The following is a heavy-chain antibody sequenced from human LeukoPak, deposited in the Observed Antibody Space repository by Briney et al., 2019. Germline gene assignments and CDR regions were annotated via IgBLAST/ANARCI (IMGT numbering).Heavy chain of an antibody. CDR2: IYFSGST. J-gene: IGHJ6*03. CDR1: GGSIISSSDY. V-gene: IGHV4-39*01. Sequence: SETLSITGTVSGGSIISSSDYWGWIRQPPGTGLEWIGNIYFSGSTYYKPSLKSRVTISVDTSKNQFSLKLSSVTAADTAVYYCASVATNYYYYYMDVWGKGTTVTVSS. CDR3: ASVATNYYYYYMDV.